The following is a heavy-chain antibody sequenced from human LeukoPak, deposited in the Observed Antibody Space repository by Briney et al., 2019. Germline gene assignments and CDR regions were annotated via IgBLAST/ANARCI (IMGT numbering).Heavy chain of an antibody. CDR3: ARAISNDDNSGYYY. J-gene: IGHJ4*02. V-gene: IGHV4-4*07. CDR2: IYASGST. CDR1: GGSISSYY. Sequence: SETLSLTCTVSGGSISSYYWSWIRQPAGKGLEWIGRIYASGSTKYSPSLKSRVTMSVDTSKNQFSLKLSSVTAADTAVYYCARAISNDDNSGYYYWGQGTLVTVSS. D-gene: IGHD3-22*01.